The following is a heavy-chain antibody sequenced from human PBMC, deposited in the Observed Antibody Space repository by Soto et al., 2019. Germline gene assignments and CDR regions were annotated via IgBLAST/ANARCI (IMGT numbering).Heavy chain of an antibody. D-gene: IGHD5-12*01. CDR3: AREPTVGGYAFYY. CDR2: ISSSSSYI. J-gene: IGHJ4*02. CDR1: GFTFSSYS. Sequence: EVQLVESGGGLVKPGGSLRLSCAASGFTFSSYSMNWVRQAPGKGLEWVSSISSSSSYIYYADSVKGRFTISRDNAKNSLYLQMNSLRAEDTAVYYCAREPTVGGYAFYYWGQGTLVTVSS. V-gene: IGHV3-21*01.